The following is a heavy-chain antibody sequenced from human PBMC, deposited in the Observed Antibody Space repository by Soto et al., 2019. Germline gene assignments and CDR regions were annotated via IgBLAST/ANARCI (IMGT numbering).Heavy chain of an antibody. CDR1: GFTFSFYA. J-gene: IGHJ4*02. D-gene: IGHD6-13*01. CDR2: ISYDGSNK. CDR3: ARGSSWFSPFAS. Sequence: QVQLVESGGGVVQPGRSLRLSCAASGFTFSFYAIHWVRQAPGKGLEWVAVISYDGSNKYYADSVKGRFTISRDNSKNTLYLQINSLRAEDKALYYCARGSSWFSPFASWGQGALVTVSS. V-gene: IGHV3-30-3*01.